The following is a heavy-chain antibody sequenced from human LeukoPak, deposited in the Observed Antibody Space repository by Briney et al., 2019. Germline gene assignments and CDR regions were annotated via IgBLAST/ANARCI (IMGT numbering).Heavy chain of an antibody. D-gene: IGHD6-19*01. J-gene: IGHJ4*02. CDR3: ARDRGSGWPFDY. V-gene: IGHV1-69*13. Sequence: GASVKVSCKASGGTFSSYAMSWVRQAPGQGLEWMGGIIPIFGTANYAQKFQGRVTITADESTSTAYMELSSLRSEDTAVYYCARDRGSGWPFDYWGQGTLVTVSS. CDR2: IIPIFGTA. CDR1: GGTFSSYA.